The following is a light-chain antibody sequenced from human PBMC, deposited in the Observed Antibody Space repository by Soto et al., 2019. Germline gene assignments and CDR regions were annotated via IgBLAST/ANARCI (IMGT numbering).Light chain of an antibody. Sequence: EIGGTQSPGTLSLSPGERATLSCRASQSGSSTYLAWYQQKPGQAPRLLIHDVSTRATGVPARFSGSGSGTEFTLTISSPQSEDFAVYYCQQYNNWPPTFGQGTRLEIK. CDR1: QSGSSTY. CDR3: QQYNNWPPT. V-gene: IGKV3-15*01. CDR2: DVS. J-gene: IGKJ5*01.